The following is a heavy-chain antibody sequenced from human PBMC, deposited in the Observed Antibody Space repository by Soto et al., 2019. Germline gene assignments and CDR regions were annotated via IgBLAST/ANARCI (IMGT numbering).Heavy chain of an antibody. J-gene: IGHJ6*02. Sequence: PGGSLRLSCAASGFTFSSYAMSWVRQAPGKGLEWVSAISGSGGSTYYADSVKGWFTISRDNSKNTLYLQMDSPRAEDTAVYYCAKTNPFAVGEFSGSSDYYYYGLDVWGQGTTVTVSS. V-gene: IGHV3-23*01. D-gene: IGHD1-26*01. CDR2: ISGSGGST. CDR3: AKTNPFAVGEFSGSSDYYYYGLDV. CDR1: GFTFSSYA.